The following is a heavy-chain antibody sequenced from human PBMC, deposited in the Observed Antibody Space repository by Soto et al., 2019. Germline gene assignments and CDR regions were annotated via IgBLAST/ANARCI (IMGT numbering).Heavy chain of an antibody. Sequence: QVLLVQSGPEVKKPGSSVKVSCKASGGTFNNYAINWVRQAPGQGLEWMGGIIPTFGTGNHAQKFQGRVTITADESTTTAYMELNSLRSEDTAIYYCASFYGTLVRGRLSSPYEMDVWGQGTPVIVSS. CDR1: GGTFNNYA. CDR2: IIPTFGTG. CDR3: ASFYGTLVRGRLSSPYEMDV. J-gene: IGHJ6*02. D-gene: IGHD3-10*01. V-gene: IGHV1-69*01.